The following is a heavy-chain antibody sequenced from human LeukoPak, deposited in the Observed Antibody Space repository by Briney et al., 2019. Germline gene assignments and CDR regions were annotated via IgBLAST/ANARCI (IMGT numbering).Heavy chain of an antibody. D-gene: IGHD3-10*01. CDR2: INPNSGGT. J-gene: IGHJ4*02. CDR3: ARERSRGSGSYYNAVDY. CDR1: GYTFTVYY. Sequence: ASVKVSCKASGYTFTVYYMHWVRQAPGQGLEWMGWINPNSGGTNYAQKFQGRVTMTRDTSISTAYMELSRLRSDDTAVYYCARERSRGSGSYYNAVDYWGQGTLVTVSS. V-gene: IGHV1-2*02.